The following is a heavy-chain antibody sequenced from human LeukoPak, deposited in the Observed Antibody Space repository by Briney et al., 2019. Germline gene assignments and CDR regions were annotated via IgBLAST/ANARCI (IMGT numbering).Heavy chain of an antibody. Sequence: ASVKVSCKASGYTFTSYYMHWVRQAPGRGLEWMGIINPSGASTSYAQKFQGRVTMTRDTPTSTVYMELSSLRSEDTAVYYCARKAWSGYYYDYWGQGTLVTVSS. J-gene: IGHJ4*02. CDR2: INPSGAST. V-gene: IGHV1-46*01. D-gene: IGHD3-22*01. CDR3: ARKAWSGYYYDY. CDR1: GYTFTSYY.